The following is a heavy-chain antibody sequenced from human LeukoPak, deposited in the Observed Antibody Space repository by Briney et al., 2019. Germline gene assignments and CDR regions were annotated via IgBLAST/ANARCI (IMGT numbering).Heavy chain of an antibody. CDR3: ARGIGYSSRFDY. J-gene: IGHJ4*02. CDR2: VNYNGRT. Sequence: PSETLSLTFAVSGGSFSGHYWVWVRQPPGKGLEWIGEVNYNGRTNYNPSLKSRVTISVDKSQSQFSLKLSSVTAADTAMYYCARGIGYSSRFDYWGQGTLVTVSS. V-gene: IGHV4-34*01. D-gene: IGHD6-13*01. CDR1: GGSFSGHY.